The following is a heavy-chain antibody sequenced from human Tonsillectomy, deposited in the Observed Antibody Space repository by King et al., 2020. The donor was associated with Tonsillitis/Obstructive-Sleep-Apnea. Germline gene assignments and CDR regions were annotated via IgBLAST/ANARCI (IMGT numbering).Heavy chain of an antibody. CDR1: DGSISSSTYY. CDR3: ASQRGLGLFFDY. CDR2: IYYSGIT. J-gene: IGHJ4*02. D-gene: IGHD3-10*01. Sequence: LQLQESGPGLVKPSETLSLTCTVSDGSISSSTYYWGWIRQPPGKGLEWIGTIYYSGITYYNPSLKSRVNISVDTSKNQFSLKLSFVTAADTAVYYCASQRGLGLFFDYWGQGTLVTVSS. V-gene: IGHV4-39*01.